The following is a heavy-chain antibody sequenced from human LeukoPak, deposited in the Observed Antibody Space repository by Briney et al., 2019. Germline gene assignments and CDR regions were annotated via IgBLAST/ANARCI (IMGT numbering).Heavy chain of an antibody. CDR2: IIPIFGTA. J-gene: IGHJ4*02. CDR3: ARAAFPYSSGLYYFDY. CDR1: GGTFSSYA. V-gene: IGHV1-69*13. Sequence: SVKVSCKASGGTFSSYAIGWVRQAPGQGLEWMGGIIPIFGTANYAQKFQGRVTITADESTSTACMELSSLRSEDTAVYYCARAAFPYSSGLYYFDYWGQGTLVTVSS. D-gene: IGHD6-19*01.